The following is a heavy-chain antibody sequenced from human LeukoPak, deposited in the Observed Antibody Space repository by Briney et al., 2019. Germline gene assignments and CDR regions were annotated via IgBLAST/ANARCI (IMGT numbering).Heavy chain of an antibody. J-gene: IGHJ4*02. CDR1: GITLSNYG. CDR3: AKRGVVIRVILVGFHKEAYYFDS. Sequence: GGSLRLSCAVSGITLSNYGMSWVRQAPGKGPEWVAGISGSGGSAYYADAVKGRFTISRDNPKNTLSLQMNSLRVEDTAVYFCAKRGVVIRVILVGFHKEAYYFDSWGQGALVTVSS. D-gene: IGHD3-22*01. CDR2: ISGSGGSA. V-gene: IGHV3-23*01.